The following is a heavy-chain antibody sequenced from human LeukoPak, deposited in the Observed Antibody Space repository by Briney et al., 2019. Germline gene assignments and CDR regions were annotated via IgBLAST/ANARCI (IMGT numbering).Heavy chain of an antibody. CDR3: ARGRRGHSGSYYYYFDY. CDR2: MNPNSGNT. J-gene: IGHJ4*02. D-gene: IGHD1-26*01. V-gene: IGHV1-8*01. CDR1: GYTFTSYD. Sequence: ASVKVSCKASGYTFTSYDINWVRQATGQGLEWMGWMNPNSGNTGYAQKFQGRVTMTRNTSISTAYMELSSLGSEDTAVYYCARGRRGHSGSYYYYFDYWGQGTLVTVSS.